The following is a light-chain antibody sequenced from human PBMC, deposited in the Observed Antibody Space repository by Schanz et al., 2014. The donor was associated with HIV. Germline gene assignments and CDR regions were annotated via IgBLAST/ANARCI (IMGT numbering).Light chain of an antibody. CDR1: QYISRW. Sequence: DIQMTQSPSTLSASVGDGVTITCRASQYISRWLAWYQQKPGQAPHLLIYQASTLQTGVSSRFSGSGSGTEFTLTISSLQPDDFATYYCQQYNSYPRTFGQGTKVEIK. V-gene: IGKV1-5*03. CDR2: QAS. J-gene: IGKJ1*01. CDR3: QQYNSYPRT.